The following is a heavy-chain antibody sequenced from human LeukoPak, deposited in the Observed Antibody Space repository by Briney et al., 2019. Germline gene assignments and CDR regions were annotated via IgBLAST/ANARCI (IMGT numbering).Heavy chain of an antibody. D-gene: IGHD1-26*01. CDR1: GFTFSNSG. CDR3: AKGGRDTSKYYFDY. J-gene: IGHJ4*02. V-gene: IGHV3-30*02. Sequence: GGSLRLSSAASGFTFSNSGMHWVRQAPGKGLEWVAGVWFGESSQSYADSVKGRFTISRDNSKNTVWLEMNSLRVEDTAVYYCAKGGRDTSKYYFDYWGQGTQVTVSS. CDR2: VWFGESSQ.